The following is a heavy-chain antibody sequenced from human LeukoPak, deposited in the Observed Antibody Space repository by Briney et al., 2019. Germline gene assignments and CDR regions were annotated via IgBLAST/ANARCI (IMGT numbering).Heavy chain of an antibody. CDR2: IKQDGSEK. D-gene: IGHD2-15*01. CDR1: GFTFSSYW. CDR3: ARGADIVVVVAAMDY. J-gene: IGHJ4*02. V-gene: IGHV3-7*01. Sequence: GSLRLSCAASGFTFSSYWMSWVRQAPGKGLEWVANIKQDGSEKYYVDSVKGRFTISRDNAKNSLYLQMNSLRAEDTAVYYCARGADIVVVVAAMDYWGQGTLVTVSS.